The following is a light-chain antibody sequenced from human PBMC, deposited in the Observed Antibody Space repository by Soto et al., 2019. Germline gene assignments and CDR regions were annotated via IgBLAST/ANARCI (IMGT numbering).Light chain of an antibody. CDR2: GAS. CDR1: QSVSSN. Sequence: EIVMTQSPATLSVSPGERATLSCRASQSVSSNLAWDQQKPGQAPRLLIYGASTRATGIPARFSGSGSGTEFTLTITSLQSEDFAEYDGHYYNNGWTFGQGTKVDIK. V-gene: IGKV3-15*01. J-gene: IGKJ1*01. CDR3: HYYNNGWT.